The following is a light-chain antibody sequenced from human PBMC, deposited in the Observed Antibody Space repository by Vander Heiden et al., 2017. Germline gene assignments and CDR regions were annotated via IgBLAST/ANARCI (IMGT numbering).Light chain of an antibody. V-gene: IGLV1-44*01. CDR3: AECADSLNGLLV. CDR2: IND. Sequence: QSVLTPPPSASGTPGQRVTISRSGSSSNIGSNTVNWYQQLPGTAPKLRIYINDQRPSGVPDRFSGSESGTADSLAISGLQSEDEADYYCAECADSLNGLLVFGTGTKLTVL. J-gene: IGLJ2*01. CDR1: SSNIGSNT.